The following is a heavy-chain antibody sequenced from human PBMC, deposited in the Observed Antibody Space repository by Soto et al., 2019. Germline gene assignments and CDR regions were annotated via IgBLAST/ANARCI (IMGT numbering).Heavy chain of an antibody. D-gene: IGHD4-17*01. V-gene: IGHV4-59*01. Sequence: ASETPCLRWTVVGGSSSSYYGXRILQTPRKGLEWIGYIYYSGSTNYNPSLKSRVTISVDTSKNQFSLKLSSVTAADTAVYYCARLTTVTTTYYYYYYMDVWGKGTTVTVSS. CDR3: ARLTTVTTTYYYYYYMDV. J-gene: IGHJ6*03. CDR1: GGSSSSYY. CDR2: IYYSGST.